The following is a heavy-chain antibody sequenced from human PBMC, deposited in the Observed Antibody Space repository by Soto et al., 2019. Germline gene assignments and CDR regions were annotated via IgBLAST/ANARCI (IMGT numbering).Heavy chain of an antibody. Sequence: SVKVSCKASGGTFSSYAISWVRQAPGQGLEWMGGIIPIFGTANYAQKFQGRVTITADEPTSTAYMELSSLRSEDTAVYYCARTPGLMYQLLWRYIWFDPWGQGTLGTVSS. CDR1: GGTFSSYA. J-gene: IGHJ5*02. CDR3: ARTPGLMYQLLWRYIWFDP. D-gene: IGHD2-2*01. CDR2: IIPIFGTA. V-gene: IGHV1-69*13.